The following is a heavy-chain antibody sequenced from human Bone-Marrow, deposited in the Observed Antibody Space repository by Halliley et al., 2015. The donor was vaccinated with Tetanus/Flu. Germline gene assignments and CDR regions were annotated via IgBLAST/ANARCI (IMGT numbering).Heavy chain of an antibody. CDR1: GGSISSGNW. Sequence: GLVKPSGTLSLACVVSGGSISSGNWWSWVRQSPGKGLEWLAEIYHSGLTNYNPSLQSRVTISVDKPKNQFSLKVNSVTAADTAVYYCARLRCSSTSCYEKDWGQGTLATVSS. D-gene: IGHD2-2*01. CDR2: IYHSGLT. J-gene: IGHJ4*02. V-gene: IGHV4-4*02. CDR3: ARLRCSSTSCYEKD.